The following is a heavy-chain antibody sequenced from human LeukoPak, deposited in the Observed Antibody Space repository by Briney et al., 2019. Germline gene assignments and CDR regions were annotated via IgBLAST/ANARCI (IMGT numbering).Heavy chain of an antibody. V-gene: IGHV4-31*03. CDR1: GGSISSGGYY. CDR2: IYYSGST. Sequence: SETLSLTCTVSGGSISSGGYYWSWIRQHPGKGLEWIGYIYYSGSTYYNPSLKSRVTISVGTSKNQFSLKLSSVTAADTAVYYCARRRGSYPFDYWGQGTLVTVSS. D-gene: IGHD1-26*01. J-gene: IGHJ4*02. CDR3: ARRRGSYPFDY.